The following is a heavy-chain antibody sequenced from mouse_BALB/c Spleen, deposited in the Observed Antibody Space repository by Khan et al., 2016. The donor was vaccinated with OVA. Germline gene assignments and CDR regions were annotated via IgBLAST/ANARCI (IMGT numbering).Heavy chain of an antibody. CDR3: ARENYYGRTYYAMDY. V-gene: IGHV1S41*01. CDR2: IGPGSSNT. D-gene: IGHD1-1*01. CDR1: GYTFTSYW. J-gene: IGHJ4*01. Sequence: DLVKPGTSVKLSCKASGYTFTSYWINWIKQRPGQGLEWIGRIGPGSSNTYYNEMFKGKAALTVDTSSTTAYIQFSSLSSEDSAVYFSARENYYGRTYYAMDYWGQGTSVTVSS.